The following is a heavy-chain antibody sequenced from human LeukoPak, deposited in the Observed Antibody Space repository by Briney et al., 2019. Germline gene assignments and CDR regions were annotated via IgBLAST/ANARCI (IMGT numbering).Heavy chain of an antibody. CDR3: ARGSPYCSGGSCLPFDY. V-gene: IGHV1-69*04. CDR1: GGTFSSYA. CDR2: IILILGIA. D-gene: IGHD2-15*01. Sequence: SVKVSCKASGGTFSSYAISWVRQAPGQGLEWMGRIILILGIANYAQKFQGRVTITADKSTSTAYMELSSLRSEDTAVYYCARGSPYCSGGSCLPFDYWGQGTLVTVSS. J-gene: IGHJ4*02.